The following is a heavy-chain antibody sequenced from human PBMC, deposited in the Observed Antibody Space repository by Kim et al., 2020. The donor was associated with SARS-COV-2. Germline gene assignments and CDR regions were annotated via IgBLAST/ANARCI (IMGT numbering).Heavy chain of an antibody. V-gene: IGHV4-39*01. CDR3: ARQSTVGVAVFDY. CDR2: IYYSGST. CDR1: GGSISSSSYY. J-gene: IGHJ4*02. Sequence: SETLSLTCTVSGGSISSSSYYWGWIRQPPGKGLEWIGSIYYSGSTYYNPSLKSRVTISVDTSKNQFSLKLSSVTAADTAVYYCARQSTVGVAVFDYWGQGTLVTVSS. D-gene: IGHD2-15*01.